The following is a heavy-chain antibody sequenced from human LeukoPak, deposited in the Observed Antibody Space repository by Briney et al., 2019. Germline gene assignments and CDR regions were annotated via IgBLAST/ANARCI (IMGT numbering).Heavy chain of an antibody. D-gene: IGHD3-10*01. J-gene: IGHJ6*02. CDR3: AKEHYNSYCYYGMDV. V-gene: IGHV3-23*01. CDR2: ISGSGLSI. CDR1: GFTFSNYA. Sequence: GGSLRLSCEVSGFTFSNYAMTWVRQAPGKGLEWVSTISGSGLSIYYADSVKGRFTISRDNSKDTVHLQMNSLRAEDTALYYCAKEHYNSYCYYGMDVWGQGTTVTVSS.